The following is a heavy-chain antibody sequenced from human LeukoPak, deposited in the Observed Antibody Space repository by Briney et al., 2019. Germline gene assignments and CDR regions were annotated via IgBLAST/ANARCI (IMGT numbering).Heavy chain of an antibody. CDR2: ISSSGNT. CDR1: GGSISSYY. D-gene: IGHD3-3*01. CDR3: ARFGAGPTYYDFWSGYSSFYFDY. J-gene: IGHJ4*02. V-gene: IGHV4-39*02. Sequence: SETLSLTCTVSGGSISSYYWGWIRQPPGKGLEWIGGISSSGNTYYNPSLKSRITIFIDTSKNHFSLKLSSVSAADTAVYYCARFGAGPTYYDFWSGYSSFYFDYWGQGTLVTVSS.